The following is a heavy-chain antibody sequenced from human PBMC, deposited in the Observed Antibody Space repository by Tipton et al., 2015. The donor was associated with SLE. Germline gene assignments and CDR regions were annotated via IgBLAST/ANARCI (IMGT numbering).Heavy chain of an antibody. V-gene: IGHV4-34*01. J-gene: IGHJ3*01. CDR3: ARASSASGFDD. CDR2: LNHSGST. CDR1: GRSFSGSY. D-gene: IGHD6-6*01. Sequence: LRLSCAVYGRSFSGSYLTWIRQPPGMGLEGIGELNHSGSTNYNPSLKSRVTISVDTSKNQFSLKLSSVTAADTAVYYCARASSASGFDDWGHGTLATVAS.